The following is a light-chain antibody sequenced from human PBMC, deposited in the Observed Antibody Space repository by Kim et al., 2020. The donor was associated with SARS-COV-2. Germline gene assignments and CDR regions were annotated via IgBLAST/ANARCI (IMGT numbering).Light chain of an antibody. CDR3: QVWDSSPVI. CDR2: RDG. Sequence: SYELTQPLSVSVALGQTARITCGGNNIGSKNVHWYQQKPGQAPVLVIYRDGDRPSGIPARFSGSNSGNTATLTISRAQAGDEADYYCQVWDSSPVIFGGGTQLTVL. V-gene: IGLV3-9*01. CDR1: NIGSKN. J-gene: IGLJ2*01.